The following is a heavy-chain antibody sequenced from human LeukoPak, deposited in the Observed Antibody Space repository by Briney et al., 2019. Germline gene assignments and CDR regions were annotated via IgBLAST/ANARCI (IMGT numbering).Heavy chain of an antibody. D-gene: IGHD6-13*01. J-gene: IGHJ5*02. CDR3: ARERRAAGNWFDP. Sequence: ASVKVSCKASGYTFTGYFIHWVRQAPGQGLEWMGWINPNNGGTKYAQKFQDRVTMTRDTSISTACMELRSLRSDDTAVYYCARERRAAGNWFDPWGQGTLVTVSS. V-gene: IGHV1-2*02. CDR2: INPNNGGT. CDR1: GYTFTGYF.